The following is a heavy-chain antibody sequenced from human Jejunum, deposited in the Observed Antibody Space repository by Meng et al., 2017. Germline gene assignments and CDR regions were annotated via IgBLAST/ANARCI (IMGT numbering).Heavy chain of an antibody. D-gene: IGHD1-26*01. Sequence: VLRQESGPGLVSPSAPRSFICTVSCCSVSRAGYQWGWIRQPPGKGLEWIGYASTNYNPSLKSRVTISLDTSRNQFSLSLSSVTAADTAVYYCARDHMGSLNYWGQGILVTVSS. CDR3: ARDHMGSLNY. CDR1: CCSVSRAGYQ. V-gene: IGHV4-61*08. CDR2: AST. J-gene: IGHJ4*02.